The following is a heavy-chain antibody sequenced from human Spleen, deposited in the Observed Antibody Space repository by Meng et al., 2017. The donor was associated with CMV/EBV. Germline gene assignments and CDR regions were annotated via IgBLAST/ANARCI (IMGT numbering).Heavy chain of an antibody. D-gene: IGHD1-1*01. CDR1: GFTFSSYA. CDR3: AKDLASPDDGLLYYGMDV. Sequence: GESLKISCAASGFTFSSYAMSWVRQAPGKGLEWVSAISGSGGSTYYADSVKGRFTISRDNSKNTLYLQMNSLRAEDTAVYYCAKDLASPDDGLLYYGMDVWGQGTTVTVSS. CDR2: ISGSGGST. J-gene: IGHJ6*02. V-gene: IGHV3-23*01.